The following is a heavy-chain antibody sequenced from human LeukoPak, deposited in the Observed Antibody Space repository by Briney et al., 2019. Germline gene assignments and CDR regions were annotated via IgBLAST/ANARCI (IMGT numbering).Heavy chain of an antibody. J-gene: IGHJ4*02. CDR3: ARLHGSGSYYPDYFDY. CDR1: GFTFSSYE. D-gene: IGHD3-10*01. V-gene: IGHV3-48*03. Sequence: GGSLRLSCAASGFTFSSYEMNWVRQAPGKGLEWVSYISSSGSTIYYADSVKGRFTISRDNAKNSLYLQMNSLRAEDTAVYYCARLHGSGSYYPDYFDYWGQGTLVTVSS. CDR2: ISSSGSTI.